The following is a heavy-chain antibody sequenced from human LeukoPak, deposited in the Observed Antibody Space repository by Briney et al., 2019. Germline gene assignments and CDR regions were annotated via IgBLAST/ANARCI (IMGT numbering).Heavy chain of an antibody. CDR2: INPNSGGT. V-gene: IGHV1-2*02. J-gene: IGHJ4*02. Sequence: ASVKVSCKASGYTFTGYYMHWVRQAPGQGLEWMGWINPNSGGTNYAQKFQGRVTMTRDTSISTAYMELSRLRSDDTAEYYCARDPYCSSTSCKLWGQGTLVTVSS. CDR1: GYTFTGYY. CDR3: ARDPYCSSTSCKL. D-gene: IGHD2-2*01.